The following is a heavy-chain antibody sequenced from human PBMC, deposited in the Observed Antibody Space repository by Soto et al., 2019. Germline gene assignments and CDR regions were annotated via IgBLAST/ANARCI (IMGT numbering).Heavy chain of an antibody. D-gene: IGHD3-22*01. CDR3: ARSPFYYYDSSGYYTDAFDI. J-gene: IGHJ3*02. CDR1: GFTFRNYS. Sequence: GGSLRLSCAASGFTFRNYSMNWVRQAPGKGLEWVSSIGSRSGYIYYADSVKGRFTISRDNTKNSLYLQMNSLRAEDTAVYYCARSPFYYYDSSGYYTDAFDIWGQGTMVTVSS. V-gene: IGHV3-21*01. CDR2: IGSRSGYI.